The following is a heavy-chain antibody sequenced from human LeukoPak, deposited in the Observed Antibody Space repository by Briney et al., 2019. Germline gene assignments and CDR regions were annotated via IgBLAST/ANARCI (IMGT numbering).Heavy chain of an antibody. CDR2: INPNSGGT. CDR1: GYTFTGYY. J-gene: IGHJ4*02. CDR3: ARGSPPYDFWSGYYGRRGFFDY. Sequence: GASVKVSCKASGYTFTGYYMHWVRQAPGQGLEWMGWINPNSGGTNYAQKFQGRVTMTRDTSISTAYMELSRLRSDDTAVYYCARGSPPYDFWSGYYGRRGFFDYWGQGTLVTVSS. V-gene: IGHV1-2*02. D-gene: IGHD3-3*01.